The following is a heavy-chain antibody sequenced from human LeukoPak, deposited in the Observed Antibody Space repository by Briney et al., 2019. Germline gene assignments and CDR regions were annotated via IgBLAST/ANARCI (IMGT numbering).Heavy chain of an antibody. V-gene: IGHV3-30*18. CDR1: GFTFSSYS. J-gene: IGHJ4*02. D-gene: IGHD4-23*01. Sequence: GGSLRLSCAASGFTFSSYSINWVRQAPGKGLEWVAVISYDGSNKYYADSVKGRFTISRDNSKNTLYLQMNSLRAEDTAVYYCAKEGGNSALDYWGQGTLVTVSS. CDR3: AKEGGNSALDY. CDR2: ISYDGSNK.